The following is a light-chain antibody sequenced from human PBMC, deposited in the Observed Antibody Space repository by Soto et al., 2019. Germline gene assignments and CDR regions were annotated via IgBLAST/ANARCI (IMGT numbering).Light chain of an antibody. CDR1: QSVSNN. CDR2: GAS. J-gene: IGKJ5*01. V-gene: IGKV3-15*01. Sequence: EIVLTQSPVTLSLSPGERATLSRRASQSVSNNYLAWYQQKPGQAPRLLLYGASTRATGIPARFSGSGSGTEFTLTISSLQSEDFAVYYCQQYNNWPPITFGQGTRLEIK. CDR3: QQYNNWPPIT.